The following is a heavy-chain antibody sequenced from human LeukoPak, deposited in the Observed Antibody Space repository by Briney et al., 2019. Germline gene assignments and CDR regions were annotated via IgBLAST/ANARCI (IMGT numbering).Heavy chain of an antibody. J-gene: IGHJ4*02. CDR2: ISSSSSYT. CDR3: AREGRGYSYGTFDY. Sequence: GGSLRLSCSASGFTFSDYYMSWIRQAPGKGLEWVSYISSSSSYTNHADSVKGRFTISRDNAKNSLYLQMNSLRAEDTAVYYCAREGRGYSYGTFDYWGQGTLVTVSS. CDR1: GFTFSDYY. V-gene: IGHV3-11*06. D-gene: IGHD5-18*01.